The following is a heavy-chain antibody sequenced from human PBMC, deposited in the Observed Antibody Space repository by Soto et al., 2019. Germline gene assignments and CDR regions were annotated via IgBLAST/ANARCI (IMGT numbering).Heavy chain of an antibody. D-gene: IGHD3-3*01. CDR2: ISSSSSYT. CDR3: ARVYDFWSDNDAFDI. Sequence: ELQLVESGGGLVQPGGSLTLSCAASGFTFSSYELIWVRQAPGRGLEWLSYISSSSSYTNYADSVKGRFTISRDNAKNSLYLQMNSLRAEDTAVYYCARVYDFWSDNDAFDIWGQGTMVTVSS. CDR1: GFTFSSYE. J-gene: IGHJ3*02. V-gene: IGHV3-48*03.